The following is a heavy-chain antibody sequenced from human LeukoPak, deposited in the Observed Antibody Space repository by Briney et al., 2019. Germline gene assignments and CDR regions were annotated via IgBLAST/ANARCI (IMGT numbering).Heavy chain of an antibody. D-gene: IGHD6-13*01. CDR1: GGSFSGYY. Sequence: SETLSLTCAVYGGSFSGYYWSWIREPPGKGLEWIGEINHCGSTNYNPSLKSRVTILVDSPKNQFSLKLSSVTAADTAVYYCARLRYSSSWSTFDYWGQGTLVTVSS. V-gene: IGHV4-34*01. CDR3: ARLRYSSSWSTFDY. J-gene: IGHJ4*02. CDR2: INHCGST.